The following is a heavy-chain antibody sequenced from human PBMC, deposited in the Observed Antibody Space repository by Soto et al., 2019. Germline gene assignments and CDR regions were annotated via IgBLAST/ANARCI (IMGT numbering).Heavy chain of an antibody. Sequence: SETLSLTCTVSGGSISSGGYYWSWIRQHPGKGLEWIGYIYYSGSTYYNPSLKSRVTISVDTSKNQFSLKLSSVTAADTAVYYCARGELRFLEWSHWGFDPWGQGTLVTVSS. V-gene: IGHV4-31*03. CDR3: ARGELRFLEWSHWGFDP. CDR1: GGSISSGGYY. CDR2: IYYSGST. D-gene: IGHD3-3*01. J-gene: IGHJ5*02.